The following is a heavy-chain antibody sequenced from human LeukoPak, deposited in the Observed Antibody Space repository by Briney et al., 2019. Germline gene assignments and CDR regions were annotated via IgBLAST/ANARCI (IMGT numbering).Heavy chain of an antibody. Sequence: PGGSLRLSCAASGFTFSSYWMSWVRQAPGKGLEWVANIKQDGSEKYYVDSVKGRFTISRDNAKNSLYLQMNSLRAEDTAVYYCARGLWPGNRNWFDPWGQGTLVTVSS. J-gene: IGHJ5*02. V-gene: IGHV3-7*01. CDR1: GFTFSSYW. CDR3: ARGLWPGNRNWFDP. CDR2: IKQDGSEK. D-gene: IGHD5-18*01.